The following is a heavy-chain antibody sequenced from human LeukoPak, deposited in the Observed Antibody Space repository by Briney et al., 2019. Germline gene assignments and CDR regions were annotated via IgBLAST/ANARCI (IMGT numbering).Heavy chain of an antibody. CDR3: AREYYYDSSGYYYDRFDY. V-gene: IGHV3-21*01. CDR1: GFTFDDYS. Sequence: GGSLRLSCAASGFTFDDYSMNWVRQAPGKGLEWVSFISSSSGYIFYADSMKGRFTISRDNAKNSLYLQMNSLRAEDTAVYYCAREYYYDSSGYYYDRFDYWGQGTLVTVSS. D-gene: IGHD3-22*01. J-gene: IGHJ4*02. CDR2: ISSSSGYI.